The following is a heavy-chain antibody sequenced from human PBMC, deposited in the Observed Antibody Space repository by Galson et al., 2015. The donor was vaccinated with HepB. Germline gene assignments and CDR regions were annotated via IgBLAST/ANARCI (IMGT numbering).Heavy chain of an antibody. CDR2: IYTSGST. D-gene: IGHD3-3*01. CDR3: AREDYDFWSGYQTFDY. CDR1: GGSISSYY. V-gene: IGHV4-4*07. J-gene: IGHJ4*02. Sequence: SETLSLTCTVSGGSISSYYWSWIRQPAGKGLEWIGRIYTSGSTNYNPSLKSRVTMSVDTSKNQFSLKLSSVTAADTAVYYCAREDYDFWSGYQTFDYWGQGTLVTVSS.